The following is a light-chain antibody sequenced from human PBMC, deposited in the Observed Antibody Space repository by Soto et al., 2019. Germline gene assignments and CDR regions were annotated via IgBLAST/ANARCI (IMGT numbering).Light chain of an antibody. CDR1: SSDVGGWPH. J-gene: IGLJ1*01. Sequence: QSVLTQPASVSASPGQSITISCAGTSSDVGGWPHVSWYQQHPGKAPKLVIYEVSNRPSGVSSRFSGSKSGSTASLTISGLQAEDEADYYCSSYSSNSTLYVFGTGTKLTVL. CDR2: EVS. V-gene: IGLV2-14*01. CDR3: SSYSSNSTLYV.